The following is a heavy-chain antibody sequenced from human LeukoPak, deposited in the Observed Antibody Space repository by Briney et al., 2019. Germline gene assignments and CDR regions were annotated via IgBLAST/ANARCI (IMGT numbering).Heavy chain of an antibody. J-gene: IGHJ3*02. CDR2: IYPSGST. D-gene: IGHD2-2*01. V-gene: IGHV4-4*07. CDR1: GGSITSYY. Sequence: SETLSLTCTVSGGSITSYYWNWIRQPAGKGLEWIGRIYPSGSTNYNPSLKSRLTISVDTSKNQFSLKLSSVTAADTAMYYCAREGGGHCSSTSCYLSSDAFDIWGQGTMVTVSS. CDR3: AREGGGHCSSTSCYLSSDAFDI.